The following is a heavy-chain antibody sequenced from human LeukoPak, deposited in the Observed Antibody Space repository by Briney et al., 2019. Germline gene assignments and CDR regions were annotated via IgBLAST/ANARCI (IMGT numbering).Heavy chain of an antibody. J-gene: IGHJ4*02. Sequence: ASVKVSCKASGYTFTSYAMNWVRQAPGQGLEWMGWINTNTGNPTYAQGFTGRFVFSLDTSVSTAYLQISSLKAEDTAVYYCARARYYYGSGSYYAGPYTLHYWGQGTLVTVSS. CDR2: INTNTGNP. D-gene: IGHD3-10*01. CDR3: ARARYYYGSGSYYAGPYTLHY. V-gene: IGHV7-4-1*02. CDR1: GYTFTSYA.